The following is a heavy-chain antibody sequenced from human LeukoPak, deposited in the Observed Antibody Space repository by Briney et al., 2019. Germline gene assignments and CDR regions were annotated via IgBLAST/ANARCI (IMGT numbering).Heavy chain of an antibody. J-gene: IGHJ4*02. CDR1: GGSFSGYY. CDR2: INHSGST. Sequence: SETLSLTCAVYGGSFSGYYWSWIRQPPGKGLEWIGEINHSGSTNYNPSLKSRVTISVDTSKNQFSLKLSSVTAADAAVYYCARGVGATAYYFDYWGQGTLVTVSS. CDR3: ARGVGATAYYFDY. V-gene: IGHV4-34*01. D-gene: IGHD1-26*01.